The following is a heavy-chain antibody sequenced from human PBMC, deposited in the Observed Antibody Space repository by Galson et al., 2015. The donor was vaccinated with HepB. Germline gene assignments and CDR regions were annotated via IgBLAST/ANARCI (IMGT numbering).Heavy chain of an antibody. CDR2: TYFRAKWHT. D-gene: IGHD4-17*01. CDR3: AYGSDV. V-gene: IGHV6-1*01. Sequence: CAISGDSVTSNSAVWNWIRRSPSRGLEWLGRTYFRAKWHTDYEISVKSRININADISQNQFSLQLSSVTSDDTAVYYCAYGSDVWGQGTTVIVSS. J-gene: IGHJ6*02. CDR1: GDSVTSNSAV.